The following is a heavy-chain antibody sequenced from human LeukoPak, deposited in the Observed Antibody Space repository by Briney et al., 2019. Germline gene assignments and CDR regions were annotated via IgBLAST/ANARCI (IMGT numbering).Heavy chain of an antibody. D-gene: IGHD3-3*01. V-gene: IGHV3-48*01. CDR3: ARDLDYDFWSGYYSLDY. J-gene: IGHJ4*02. Sequence: GESLKISCAASGFTFSSYSMNWVRQAPGKGLEWVSYISSSSSTIYYADSVKGRFTISRDNAKNSLYLQMNSLRAEDTAVYYCARDLDYDFWSGYYSLDYWGQGTLVTVSS. CDR2: ISSSSSTI. CDR1: GFTFSSYS.